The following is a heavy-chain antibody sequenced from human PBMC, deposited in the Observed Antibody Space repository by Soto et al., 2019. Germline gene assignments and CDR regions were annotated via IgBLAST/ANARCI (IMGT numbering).Heavy chain of an antibody. CDR1: GFTFSSYS. D-gene: IGHD2-8*01. CDR3: ARTGTAYCTNGVCYDYYYMDV. V-gene: IGHV3-48*01. Sequence: GGSLRLSCAASGFTFSSYSMNWVRQAPGKGLEWVSYISSSSSTIYYADSVKGRFTISRDNAKNSLYLQMNSLRTEDTAVYYCARTGTAYCTNGVCYDYYYMDVWGKGTTVTVSS. CDR2: ISSSSSTI. J-gene: IGHJ6*03.